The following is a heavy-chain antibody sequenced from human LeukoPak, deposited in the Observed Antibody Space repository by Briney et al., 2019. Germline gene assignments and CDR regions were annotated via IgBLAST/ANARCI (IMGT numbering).Heavy chain of an antibody. CDR2: INPNSGGT. V-gene: IGHV1-18*01. Sequence: GASVKVSCKASGGTFSSYAISWVRQAPGQGLEWMGWINPNSGGTNYAQKLQGRVTMTTDTSTSTAYMELRSLRSDDTAVYYCARDSGEMATIGLDYWGQGTLVTVSS. CDR1: GGTFSSYA. D-gene: IGHD5-24*01. J-gene: IGHJ4*02. CDR3: ARDSGEMATIGLDY.